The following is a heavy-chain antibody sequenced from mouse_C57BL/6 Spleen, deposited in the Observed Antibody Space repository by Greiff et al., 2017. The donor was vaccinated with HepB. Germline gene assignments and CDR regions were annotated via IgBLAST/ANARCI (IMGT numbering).Heavy chain of an antibody. Sequence: QVQLQQPGTGLVKPGASVKLSCKASGYTFTSYWMHWVKQRPGQGLEWIGNINPSNGGTNYNEKFKSKATLTVDKSSSTAYMQLSSLTSEDSAVYYCARMAHSNYAMDYWGQGTSVTVSS. CDR3: ARMAHSNYAMDY. V-gene: IGHV1-53*01. J-gene: IGHJ4*01. CDR1: GYTFTSYW. CDR2: INPSNGGT. D-gene: IGHD2-5*01.